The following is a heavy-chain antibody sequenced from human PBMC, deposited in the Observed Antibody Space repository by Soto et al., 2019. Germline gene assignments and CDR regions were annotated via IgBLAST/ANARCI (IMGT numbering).Heavy chain of an antibody. CDR3: AGDGVYVFGSGYLPGADYGMDV. J-gene: IGHJ6*04. V-gene: IGHV1-2*04. D-gene: IGHD3-3*01. Sequence: ASVKVSCKASGYTFTGYYMHWVRQAPGQGLEWMGWINPNSGGTNYAQKFQGWVTMTRDTSISTAYMELSRLRSDDTAVYYCAGDGVYVFGSGYLPGADYGMDVGGKGTRVTVP. CDR1: GYTFTGYY. CDR2: INPNSGGT.